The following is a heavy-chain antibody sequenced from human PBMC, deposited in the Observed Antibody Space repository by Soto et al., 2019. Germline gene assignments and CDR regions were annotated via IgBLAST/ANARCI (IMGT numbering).Heavy chain of an antibody. CDR1: GFTFTSSA. CDR3: AAVDDGRGTTGTTFSDY. V-gene: IGHV1-58*02. Sequence: ASVKVSCKASGFTFTSSAMQWVRQARGQRLEWIGWIVVGSGNTNYAQKFQERVTITRDMSTSTAYMELSSLRSEDTAVYYCAAVDDGRGTTGTTFSDYWGQGTLVTVSS. D-gene: IGHD1-1*01. J-gene: IGHJ4*02. CDR2: IVVGSGNT.